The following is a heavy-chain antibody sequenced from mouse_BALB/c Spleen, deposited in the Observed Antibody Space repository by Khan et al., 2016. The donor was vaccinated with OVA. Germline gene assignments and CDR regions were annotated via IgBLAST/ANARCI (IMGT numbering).Heavy chain of an antibody. CDR1: GFSLTSYG. J-gene: IGHJ3*01. D-gene: IGHD1-1*01. V-gene: IGHV2-3*01. CDR2: IWGDGST. CDR3: ALYYYGRAWFAY. Sequence: QVRLQQSGPGLVAPSQSLSITCTVSGFSLTSYGVGWVRQPPGKGLEWLGVIWGDGSTHYHSALISRLSISKDKSKSQVFLKLNSLQTDDTATYHCALYYYGRAWFAYWGQGTLVTVSA.